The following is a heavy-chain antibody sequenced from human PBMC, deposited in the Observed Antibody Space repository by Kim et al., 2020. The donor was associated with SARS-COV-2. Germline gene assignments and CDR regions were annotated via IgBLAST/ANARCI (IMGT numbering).Heavy chain of an antibody. J-gene: IGHJ3*02. V-gene: IGHV3-15*01. CDR3: TTFPVRGRSAFAI. Sequence: GGYLRLSSEGSRFTFSNALLSWGRQAPGKGREWVGHSKSKADGGTTDHAAPVKGRFTISRDDSKNTLFLHMSILQSEDTAVYYCTTFPVRGRSAFAIWGQGTMVTVSS. CDR1: RFTFSNAL. CDR2: SKSKADGGTT.